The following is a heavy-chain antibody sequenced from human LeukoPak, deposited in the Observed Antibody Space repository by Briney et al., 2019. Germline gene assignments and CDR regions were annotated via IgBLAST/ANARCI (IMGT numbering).Heavy chain of an antibody. CDR3: ARMSIAASEAVWFDP. D-gene: IGHD6-6*01. Sequence: SETLSLTCTVSGGSISSYYWSWIRQPAGKGLEWIGRIYTSGSTNYNPSLKSRVTMSVDTSKNQFSLKLSSVTAADTAVYYCARMSIAASEAVWFDPWGQGTLVTVSS. CDR1: GGSISSYY. V-gene: IGHV4-4*07. J-gene: IGHJ5*02. CDR2: IYTSGST.